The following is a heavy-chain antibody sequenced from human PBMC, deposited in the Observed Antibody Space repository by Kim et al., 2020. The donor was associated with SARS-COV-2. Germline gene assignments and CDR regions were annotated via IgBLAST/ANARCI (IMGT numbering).Heavy chain of an antibody. V-gene: IGHV4-39*01. Sequence: YYNPSLKSRVTISVDTSKNKFSLKLSSVTAADTAVYYCARSDIVVVVADYWGQGTLVTVSS. CDR3: ARSDIVVVVADY. D-gene: IGHD2-15*01. J-gene: IGHJ4*02.